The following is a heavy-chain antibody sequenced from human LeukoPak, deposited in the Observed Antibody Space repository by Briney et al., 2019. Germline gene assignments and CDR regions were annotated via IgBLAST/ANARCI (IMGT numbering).Heavy chain of an antibody. J-gene: IGHJ4*02. CDR2: IFYSGST. CDR3: ARHYGSGSYPLDY. V-gene: IGHV4-59*01. Sequence: KPSETLSLTCTVSGGSITTYYWSWIRQPPGKGLEWIGFIFYSGSTNYNPSLKSRVTISLNTSKTQFSLKLSSVTAADTAVYYCARHYGSGSYPLDYWGQGTLVTVSS. CDR1: GGSITTYY. D-gene: IGHD3-10*01.